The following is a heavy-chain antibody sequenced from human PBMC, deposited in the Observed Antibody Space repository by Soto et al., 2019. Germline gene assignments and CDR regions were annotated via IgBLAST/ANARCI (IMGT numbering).Heavy chain of an antibody. CDR3: ASPLKWSGYYIAFDY. Sequence: ASGATFSSFAFSWVRQAPGQGLEWMGVIIPIFDTINYAQKFQGRVTITADESTGTAYMELSSLTSEDTAVYYCASPLKWSGYYIAFDYWGQGTLVTVSS. J-gene: IGHJ4*02. D-gene: IGHD3-3*01. V-gene: IGHV1-69*01. CDR1: GATFSSFA. CDR2: IIPIFDTI.